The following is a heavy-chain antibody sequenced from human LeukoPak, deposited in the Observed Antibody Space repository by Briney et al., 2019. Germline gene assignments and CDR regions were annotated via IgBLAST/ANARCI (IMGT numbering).Heavy chain of an antibody. V-gene: IGHV3-33*01. CDR3: GRVGSYENSGSLPFDY. J-gene: IGHJ4*02. CDR1: GFTFNTYG. Sequence: GGSLRLSCAASGFTFNTYGMHWVRLAAGKGLEWVAVIRYDGSQKYYADSVRGRFTISRDNSKNTLYLQMNSLTAEDTAVYYCGRVGSYENSGSLPFDYWGQGILVTVSS. CDR2: IRYDGSQK. D-gene: IGHD3-22*01.